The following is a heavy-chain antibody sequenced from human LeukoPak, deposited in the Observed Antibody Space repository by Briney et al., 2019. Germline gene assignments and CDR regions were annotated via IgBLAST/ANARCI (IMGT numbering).Heavy chain of an antibody. CDR1: GFTFSSYS. V-gene: IGHV3-48*01. J-gene: IGHJ3*02. CDR3: ARDRAWGNDAFDI. D-gene: IGHD3-16*01. Sequence: PGGSLRLSCAASGFTFSSYSMNWVRQAPGKGLEWVSYISSSSTIYYADSVKGRFAISRDNAKNSLYLQMNSLRAEDTAVYYCARDRAWGNDAFDIWGQGTMVTVSS. CDR2: ISSSSTI.